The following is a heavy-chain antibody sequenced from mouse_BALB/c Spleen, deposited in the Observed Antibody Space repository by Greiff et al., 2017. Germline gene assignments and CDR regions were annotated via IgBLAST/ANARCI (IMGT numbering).Heavy chain of an antibody. CDR1: GFAFSSYD. V-gene: IGHV5-12-1*01. J-gene: IGHJ1*01. CDR3: ARHFGNYGYFDV. D-gene: IGHD2-1*01. CDR2: ISSGGGST. Sequence: EVQGVESGGGLVKPGGSLKLSCAASGFAFSSYDMSWVRQTPEKRLEWVAYISSGGGSTYYPDTVKGRFTISRDNAKNTLYLQMSSLKSEDTAMYYCARHFGNYGYFDVWGAGTTVTVSS.